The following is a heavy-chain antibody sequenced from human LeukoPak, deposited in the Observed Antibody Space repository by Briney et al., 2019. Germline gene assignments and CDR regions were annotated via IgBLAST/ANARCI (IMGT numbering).Heavy chain of an antibody. D-gene: IGHD3-16*01. CDR1: GFTSIAYA. Sequence: GGSLRLSCVGSGFTSIAYALTWARQAPGKGLEWVSGISGGGMTTYYADSVKGRFTISRDNSKNTLYLQMNSLRADDTAIYYCARNQQLGGHSYYYYGMDVWGQGTTVTVSS. CDR3: ARNQQLGGHSYYYYGMDV. CDR2: ISGGGMTT. V-gene: IGHV3-23*01. J-gene: IGHJ6*02.